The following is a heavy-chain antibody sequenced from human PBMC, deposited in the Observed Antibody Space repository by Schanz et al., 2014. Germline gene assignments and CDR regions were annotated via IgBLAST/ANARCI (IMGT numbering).Heavy chain of an antibody. Sequence: EVQLVESGGGLVQPGKSLRLSCAASGFTFDKYAMHWVRQAPGKGLEWVSVISWNSGTIGYADSVKGRFTISRDNAKNSLYLQMNSLRAEDTAVYHCVSSGSYSSYAMWGQGTLVTVSS. CDR1: GFTFDKYA. CDR3: VSSGSYSSYAM. J-gene: IGHJ4*02. CDR2: ISWNSGTI. D-gene: IGHD3-10*01. V-gene: IGHV3-9*01.